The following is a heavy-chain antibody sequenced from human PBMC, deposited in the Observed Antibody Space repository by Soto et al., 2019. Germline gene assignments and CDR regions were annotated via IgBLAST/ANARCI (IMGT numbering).Heavy chain of an antibody. V-gene: IGHV3-23*01. CDR1: GFTFSSYA. D-gene: IGHD2-15*01. CDR3: ARGVAARVGYFDY. CDR2: ISGSGGST. Sequence: PGGSLRLSCAASGFTFSSYAMSLVRQAPGKGLEWVSSISGSGGSTYYADSVKGRFTISRDNSKNTLYLQMNSLRAEDTAVYYCARGVAARVGYFDYWGQGTMVTVSS. J-gene: IGHJ4*02.